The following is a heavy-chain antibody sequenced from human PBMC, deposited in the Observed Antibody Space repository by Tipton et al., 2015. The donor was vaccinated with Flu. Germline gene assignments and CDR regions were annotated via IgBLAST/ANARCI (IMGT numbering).Heavy chain of an antibody. V-gene: IGHV4-38-2*01. CDR2: IYHSGST. CDR1: GYSISSGYY. Sequence: TLSLTCAVSGYSISSGYYWGWIRQPPGKGLEWIGSIYHSGSTYYNPSLKSRVTISVDTSKNQFSLKLSSVTAADTAVYYCAREAAAGNWFDPWGQGTLVTVSS. D-gene: IGHD6-13*01. J-gene: IGHJ5*02. CDR3: AREAAAGNWFDP.